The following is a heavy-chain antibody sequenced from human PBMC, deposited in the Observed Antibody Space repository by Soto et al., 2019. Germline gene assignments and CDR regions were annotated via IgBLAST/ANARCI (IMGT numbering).Heavy chain of an antibody. D-gene: IGHD3-10*01. CDR1: GGSISSYY. CDR3: ARGYSGSGPLDY. CDR2: IYYSGST. J-gene: IGHJ4*02. Sequence: PSETLSLTCTVSGGSISSYYWSWIRQPPGKGLEWIGYIYYSGSTNYNPSLKSRVTISVDTSQNTVYLQMNSLRVGDTAVYYCARGYSGSGPLDYWGQGTLVTVSS. V-gene: IGHV4-59*12.